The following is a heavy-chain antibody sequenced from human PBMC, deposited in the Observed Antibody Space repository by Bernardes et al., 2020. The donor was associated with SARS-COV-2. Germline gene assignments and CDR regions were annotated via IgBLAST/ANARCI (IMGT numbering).Heavy chain of an antibody. D-gene: IGHD3-10*01. CDR1: GFMFSDNA. V-gene: IGHV3-23*01. J-gene: IGHJ5*01. CDR2: IGGSGSTT. CDR3: AKNYGSGGPNWFDS. Sequence: SLRLSCAVSGFMFSDNAMSWVRQAPGKGLEWVSAIGGSGSTTYYTDSVKGRFTISRDISKNTLYLQMNSLRAEDTAVYYCAKNYGSGGPNWFDSWGQGSLVTVHS.